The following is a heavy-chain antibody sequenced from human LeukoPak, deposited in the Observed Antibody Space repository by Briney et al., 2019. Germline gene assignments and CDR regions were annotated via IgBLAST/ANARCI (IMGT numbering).Heavy chain of an antibody. CDR2: IYYSGST. CDR3: ARRTVVFDY. CDR1: GGFIRGYY. J-gene: IGHJ4*02. V-gene: IGHV4-59*08. D-gene: IGHD4-23*01. Sequence: SETLSLTCTVSGGFIRGYYWSWIRQPPGKGLEWIGYIYYSGSTTYNPSLKSRVTISVDTSKNQFSLKLTSVTAADTAVYYCARRTVVFDYWGQGTLVTVSS.